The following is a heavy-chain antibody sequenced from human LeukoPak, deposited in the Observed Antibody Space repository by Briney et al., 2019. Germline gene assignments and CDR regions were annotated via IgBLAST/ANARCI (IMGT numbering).Heavy chain of an antibody. CDR3: ARAGSTNDYMDV. D-gene: IGHD2-2*01. J-gene: IGHJ6*03. Sequence: GGSLRLSCAASGFTFSSYSMNWVRQAPGKGLEWVSSISSSSSYIYYADSVKGRFTISRDNAKNSLYLQMNSLRAEDTAVYYCARAGSTNDYMDVWGKGTTVTVSS. CDR1: GFTFSSYS. CDR2: ISSSSSYI. V-gene: IGHV3-21*01.